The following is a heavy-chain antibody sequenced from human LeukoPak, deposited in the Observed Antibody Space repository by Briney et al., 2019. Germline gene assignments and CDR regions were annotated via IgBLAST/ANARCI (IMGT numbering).Heavy chain of an antibody. D-gene: IGHD3-3*01. J-gene: IGHJ4*02. Sequence: SETLSLTCAVYGGSFSGYYWSWIRQPPGKGLEWIGEINHSGSTNYNPSLKSRVTISVDTSKNQFSLKLSSVTAADTAVYYCARGPYDFWSGWYYFDYWGQGTVVTVAS. V-gene: IGHV4-34*01. CDR2: INHSGST. CDR1: GGSFSGYY. CDR3: ARGPYDFWSGWYYFDY.